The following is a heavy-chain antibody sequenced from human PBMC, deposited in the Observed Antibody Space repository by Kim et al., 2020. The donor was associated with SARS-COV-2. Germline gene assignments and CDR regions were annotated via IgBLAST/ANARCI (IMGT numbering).Heavy chain of an antibody. D-gene: IGHD2-21*01. V-gene: IGHV3-23*01. CDR2: IRGGGVNK. CDR1: GFIFDIYA. Sequence: GGSLRLSCVASGFIFDIYAMSWVRQAPGKGLEWVSVIRGGGVNKFYADSVRGRFTISRDNSKNTLFLQMNSLRDEDTALYYCAKVVIMDDYYYYYYYAMDVWGQGTTVTVSS. J-gene: IGHJ6*02. CDR3: AKVVIMDDYYYYYYYAMDV.